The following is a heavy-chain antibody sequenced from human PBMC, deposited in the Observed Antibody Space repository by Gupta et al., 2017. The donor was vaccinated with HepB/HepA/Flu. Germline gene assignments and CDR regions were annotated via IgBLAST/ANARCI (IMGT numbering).Heavy chain of an antibody. D-gene: IGHD3-10*01. J-gene: IGHJ5*02. Sequence: QITLKESGPTLVKPTQTLTLTCTFSGFSLSTTGVGVGWIRQPPGKALEWLALIYWGDDKRYSPSLKSRLTITKDTSKNQVVLTMTNMDPVDTATYYCAHSPTPDYYGSGTYYRRQVWFDPWGQGTLVTVAS. CDR3: AHSPTPDYYGSGTYYRRQVWFDP. V-gene: IGHV2-5*02. CDR2: IYWGDDK. CDR1: GFSLSTTGVG.